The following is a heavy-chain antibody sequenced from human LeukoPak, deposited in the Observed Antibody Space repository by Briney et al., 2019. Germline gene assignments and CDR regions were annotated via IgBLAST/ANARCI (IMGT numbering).Heavy chain of an antibody. CDR3: AGSTYYYYDSSGHTFDY. CDR2: IYYSGST. V-gene: IGHV4-39*07. J-gene: IGHJ4*02. Sequence: KPSETLSLTCTVSGGSISSSSYYWGWIRQPPGKGLEWIGSIYYSGSTYYNPSLKSRVTISVDTSKNQFSLKLSSVTAADTAVYYCAGSTYYYYDSSGHTFDYWGQGTLVTVSS. D-gene: IGHD3-22*01. CDR1: GGSISSSSYY.